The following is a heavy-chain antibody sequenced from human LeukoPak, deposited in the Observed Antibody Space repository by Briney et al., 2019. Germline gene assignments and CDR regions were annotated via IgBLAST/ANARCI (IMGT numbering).Heavy chain of an antibody. CDR2: IYPGDSDT. Sequence: GESLKISCKGSGYSFTSYWIGWVRQMPGKGLEWMGIIYPGDSDTRYSPSFQGQVTISADKSISTAYLQWSSLKASDTAMYYCARVSRTQTRQQLVVDAFDIWDQGTMVTVSS. J-gene: IGHJ3*02. D-gene: IGHD6-13*01. CDR1: GYSFTSYW. V-gene: IGHV5-51*01. CDR3: ARVSRTQTRQQLVVDAFDI.